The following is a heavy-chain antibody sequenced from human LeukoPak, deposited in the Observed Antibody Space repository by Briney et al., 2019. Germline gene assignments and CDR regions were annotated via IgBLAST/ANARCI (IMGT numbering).Heavy chain of an antibody. CDR1: GFTFSSYA. V-gene: IGHV3-23*01. J-gene: IGHJ4*02. CDR3: AKSKLWELLPFDY. Sequence: GGSLRLSCAASGFTFSSYAMSWARQAPGKGREWLSAISGSGDSTYYADSVNGQFTISIENSKNTLYLQINSLRAEDTVVYDCAKSKLWELLPFDYWGQGTLVTVSS. D-gene: IGHD1-26*01. CDR2: ISGSGDST.